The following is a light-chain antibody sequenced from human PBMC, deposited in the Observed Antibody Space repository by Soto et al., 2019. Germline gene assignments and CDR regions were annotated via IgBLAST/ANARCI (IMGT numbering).Light chain of an antibody. CDR3: QQYNSAPRT. J-gene: IGKJ1*01. CDR2: AAS. CDR1: QSSSNY. Sequence: DIQMTQSASSLAAAVGDRVTITCRASQSSSNYLAWYQQKPGKVPKLLIYAASTLQSGVPSRFSGSGSGPDFTLSISSLQPEDVATYYCQQYNSAPRTFGQGTKAEIK. V-gene: IGKV1-27*01.